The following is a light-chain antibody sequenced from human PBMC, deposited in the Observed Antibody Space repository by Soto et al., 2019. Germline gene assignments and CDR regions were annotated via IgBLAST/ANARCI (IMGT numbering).Light chain of an antibody. J-gene: IGLJ1*01. CDR2: EGN. V-gene: IGLV2-23*01. CDR1: NNDLGSYNL. Sequence: QSALTQPASVSWSPGQSITISCTGTNNDLGSYNLVSWYQQHPGKAPKLIIYEGNRRPSGVSTRFSDSKSDTTASLTISGLQAEDEADYYCCSYAGSGTDFVFGTGTKLTVL. CDR3: CSYAGSGTDFV.